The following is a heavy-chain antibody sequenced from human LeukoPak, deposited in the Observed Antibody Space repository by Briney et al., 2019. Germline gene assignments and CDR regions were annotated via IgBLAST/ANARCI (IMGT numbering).Heavy chain of an antibody. Sequence: SETLSLTCAVYGGSFSGYYWSWIRQPPGRGLEWIGEINHSGSTNYNPSLKSRVTISVDTSKNQFSLQLNSVTPEDTAVYYCARDLVGATSAYYYGMDVWGQGTTVTVSS. CDR1: GGSFSGYY. V-gene: IGHV4-34*01. J-gene: IGHJ6*02. CDR2: INHSGST. D-gene: IGHD1-26*01. CDR3: ARDLVGATSAYYYGMDV.